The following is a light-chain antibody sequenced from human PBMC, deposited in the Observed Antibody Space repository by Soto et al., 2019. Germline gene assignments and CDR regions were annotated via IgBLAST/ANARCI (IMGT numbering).Light chain of an antibody. V-gene: IGKV3-15*01. CDR1: QSASSN. CDR2: GAS. J-gene: IGKJ4*01. Sequence: EIVMTQSPATLSVSPGERATLSCRAIQSASSNLAWYQQIPGQAPRLLIYGASTRATGIPARFSGSGSGTEFTLTISSLQSEDFAVYYCQQYNNWPLTFGGGTKVDIK. CDR3: QQYNNWPLT.